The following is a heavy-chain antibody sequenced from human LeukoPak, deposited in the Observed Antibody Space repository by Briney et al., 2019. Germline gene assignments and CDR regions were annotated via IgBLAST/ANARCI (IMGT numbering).Heavy chain of an antibody. Sequence: GGSLRLSCAASGFTFSSYSMNWVRQAPGKGLEWVSSISSSSSYIYYADSVKGRFTISRDNAKNSLYLQMNSLRAEDTAVYYCARDGSWLIPFDHWGQGTLVTVSS. J-gene: IGHJ4*02. D-gene: IGHD6-19*01. CDR2: ISSSSSYI. CDR3: ARDGSWLIPFDH. CDR1: GFTFSSYS. V-gene: IGHV3-21*01.